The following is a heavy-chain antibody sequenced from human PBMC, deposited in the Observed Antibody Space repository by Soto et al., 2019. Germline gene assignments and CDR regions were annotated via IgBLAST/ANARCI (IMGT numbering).Heavy chain of an antibody. Sequence: ASVKVSCKASGYTFTTYGINWVRQATGQGLEWRGWMNPNSGDTAYAQKFQGRVTMTSDTSIMTAYIELSSLRSDDTAVYYCAKEAPYYYYGIEVWGQGTTLTVSS. CDR3: AKEAPYYYYGIEV. J-gene: IGHJ6*02. CDR1: GYTFTTYG. CDR2: MNPNSGDT. V-gene: IGHV1-8*01.